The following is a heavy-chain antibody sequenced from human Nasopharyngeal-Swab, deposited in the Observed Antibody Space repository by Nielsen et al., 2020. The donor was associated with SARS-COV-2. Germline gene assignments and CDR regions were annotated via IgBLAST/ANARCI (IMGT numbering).Heavy chain of an antibody. D-gene: IGHD6-19*01. J-gene: IGHJ4*02. CDR3: AKHLLSSGWYYFDY. CDR2: ISWNSGSI. CDR1: GFTFADYA. V-gene: IGHV3-9*01. Sequence: SLKISCAASGFTFADYAMHWVRQAPGKGLEWVSGISWNSGSIGYADSVKGRFTISRDNAKNSLYLQMNSLRAEDTALYYCAKHLLSSGWYYFDYWGQGTLVTVSS.